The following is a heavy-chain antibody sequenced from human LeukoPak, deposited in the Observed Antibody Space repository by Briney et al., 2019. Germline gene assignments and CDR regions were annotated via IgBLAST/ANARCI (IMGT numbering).Heavy chain of an antibody. D-gene: IGHD2/OR15-2a*01. CDR3: ARDFYDGFALDY. Sequence: GGSLRLSCAASGFAFNTYSMNWVRQAPGKGLEWVSFIFSSSTYIYYTDSVKGRFTISRDNARNSLYLQMYNLRAEDTGVYYCARDFYDGFALDYWGQGTLVTVSS. CDR2: IFSSSTYI. CDR1: GFAFNTYS. J-gene: IGHJ4*02. V-gene: IGHV3-21*03.